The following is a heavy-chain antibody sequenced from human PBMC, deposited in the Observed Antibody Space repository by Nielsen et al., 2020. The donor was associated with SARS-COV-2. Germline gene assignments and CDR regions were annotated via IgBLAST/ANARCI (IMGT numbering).Heavy chain of an antibody. V-gene: IGHV4-39*07. CDR3: ARAGSYHPKSNWFDP. D-gene: IGHD3-10*01. CDR2: IYYSGST. Sequence: SETLSLTCSVSGDSISTTFHHWGWIRQPPGRGLEWIGSIYYSGSTNYNPSLNSRVTISVDTSKNQFSLRLTSVTVADTAVYYCARAGSYHPKSNWFDPWGQGTLVTVSS. J-gene: IGHJ5*02. CDR1: GDSISTTFHH.